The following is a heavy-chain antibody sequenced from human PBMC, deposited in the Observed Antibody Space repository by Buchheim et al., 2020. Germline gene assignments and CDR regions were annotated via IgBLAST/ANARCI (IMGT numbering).Heavy chain of an antibody. CDR1: GFTFSSYA. CDR2: ISGSGGST. J-gene: IGHJ4*02. V-gene: IGHV3-23*04. D-gene: IGHD6-19*01. CDR3: AKTRRDSSGWYLVLFDY. Sequence: EVQLVESGGGLVQPGGSLRLSCAASGFTFSSYAMSWVRQAPGKWLEWVSAISGSGGSTYYADSVKGRFTLSRDNSKNTPYLQMNSLRAEDTAVYYCAKTRRDSSGWYLVLFDYWGQGTL.